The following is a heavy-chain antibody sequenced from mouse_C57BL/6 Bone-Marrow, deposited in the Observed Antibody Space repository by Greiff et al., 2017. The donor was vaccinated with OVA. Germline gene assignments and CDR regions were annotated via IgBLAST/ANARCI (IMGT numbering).Heavy chain of an antibody. J-gene: IGHJ3*01. CDR1: GYTFTTYP. V-gene: IGHV1-47*01. Sequence: VQLQQSGAELVKPGASVKMSCNASGYTFTTYPFEWMNQNHGKSLEWFGNFLPYNDETKYNEKFKGKATLTVAKSSSTVYLELSRLTSDDSAVYYCARPGDYDGDWFAYWGQGTLVTVSA. D-gene: IGHD2-4*01. CDR2: FLPYNDET. CDR3: ARPGDYDGDWFAY.